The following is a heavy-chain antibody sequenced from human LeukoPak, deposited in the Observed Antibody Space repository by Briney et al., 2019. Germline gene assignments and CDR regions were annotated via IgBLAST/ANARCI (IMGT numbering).Heavy chain of an antibody. D-gene: IGHD6-25*01. V-gene: IGHV3-23*01. CDR1: GFTFSSYA. CDR2: ISGSGGST. Sequence: GGSLRLSCAASGFTFSSYAMSWVRQAPGKGLEWVSAISGSGGSTYYADSVKGRFTTSRDNSKNTLYLQMNSLRAEDTAVYYCAKESHTSSGYTKTPYYFDYWGQGTLVTVSS. J-gene: IGHJ4*02. CDR3: AKESHTSSGYTKTPYYFDY.